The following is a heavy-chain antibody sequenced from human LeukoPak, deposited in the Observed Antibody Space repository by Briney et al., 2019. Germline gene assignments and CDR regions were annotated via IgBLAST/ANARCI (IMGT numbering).Heavy chain of an antibody. CDR2: ISSSGSTI. CDR1: GFTLSDYY. Sequence: PGGSLRLSCAASGFTLSDYYMSWIRQAPGKGLEWVSYISSSGSTIYYADSVKGRFTISRDNAKNSLYLQMNSLRAEDTAVYYCGRVATIQNNWFDPWGQGTLVTVSS. J-gene: IGHJ5*02. CDR3: GRVATIQNNWFDP. V-gene: IGHV3-11*01. D-gene: IGHD5-12*01.